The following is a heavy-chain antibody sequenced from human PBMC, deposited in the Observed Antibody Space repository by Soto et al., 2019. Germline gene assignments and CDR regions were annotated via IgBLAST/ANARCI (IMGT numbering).Heavy chain of an antibody. J-gene: IGHJ2*01. Sequence: QVELQESGPGLVKPSETLSLICAVSGGSISRSNWWSWVRHPPGKGLEWIGEIYHSGLTDYNPSLKSRVTMSIDKSKNQFSLNLTSVTAADTAVYYSTRVLAALGNRWYLDLWGRGTLVSVSS. CDR1: GGSISRSNW. V-gene: IGHV4-4*02. D-gene: IGHD2-15*01. CDR3: TRVLAALGNRWYLDL. CDR2: IYHSGLT.